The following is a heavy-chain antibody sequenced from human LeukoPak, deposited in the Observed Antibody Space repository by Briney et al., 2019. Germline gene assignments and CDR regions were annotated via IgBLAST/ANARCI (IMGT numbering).Heavy chain of an antibody. CDR3: ARVGTPYSSSWYGYYYMDV. CDR1: GFTFGDYG. D-gene: IGHD6-13*01. CDR2: IHWNGGST. V-gene: IGHV3-20*04. Sequence: GGSLRLSCAASGFTFGDYGMSWVRQAPGKGLEWVSGIHWNGGSTGYADSVKGRFTISRDNAKNSLYLQMNSLRAEDTAVYYCARVGTPYSSSWYGYYYMDVWGKGTTVTVSS. J-gene: IGHJ6*03.